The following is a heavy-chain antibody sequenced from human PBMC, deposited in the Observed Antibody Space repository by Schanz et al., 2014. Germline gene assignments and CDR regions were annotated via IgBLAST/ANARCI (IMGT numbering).Heavy chain of an antibody. CDR1: GYTFTSYG. J-gene: IGHJ3*02. CDR3: ARGPSTGAFDI. CDR2: FHHEDGDT. Sequence: QGQLVQSGAEVKKPGASVKVSCKASGYTFTSYGITWVRQAPGQGLEWMGGFHHEDGDTVYAQKFQGRVIMTEDTSTSTAYMELSSLRSEDTAVYFCARGPSTGAFDIWGQGTMVTVSS. V-gene: IGHV1-18*01.